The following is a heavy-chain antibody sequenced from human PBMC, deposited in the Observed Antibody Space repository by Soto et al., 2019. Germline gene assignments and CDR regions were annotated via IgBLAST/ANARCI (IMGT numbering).Heavy chain of an antibody. CDR2: INAGNGNT. D-gene: IGHD6-13*01. Sequence: ASVKVSCKASGYTFTSYAMHWVRQAPGQRLERMGWINAGNGNTKYSQKFQGRVTITRDTSASTAYMELSSLRSEDTAVYYCARAGYSSSWGIYYYYYGMDVWGQGTTVTVSS. J-gene: IGHJ6*02. CDR1: GYTFTSYA. V-gene: IGHV1-3*01. CDR3: ARAGYSSSWGIYYYYYGMDV.